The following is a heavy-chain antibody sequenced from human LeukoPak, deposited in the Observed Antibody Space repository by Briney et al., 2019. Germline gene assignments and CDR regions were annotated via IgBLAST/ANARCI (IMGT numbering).Heavy chain of an antibody. D-gene: IGHD2-15*01. CDR1: GFTLSSYW. V-gene: IGHV3-7*05. CDR3: VREDCSGLNCGGFRGN. J-gene: IGHJ4*02. Sequence: GGSLRLSCAASGFTLSSYWMSWVRQAPGKGLDWVANIKQDGSQKYYVDSVKGRFTISRDNAKNSLYLQMNSLRGEDTAVYYCVREDCSGLNCGGFRGNWGQGTLVTVSS. CDR2: IKQDGSQK.